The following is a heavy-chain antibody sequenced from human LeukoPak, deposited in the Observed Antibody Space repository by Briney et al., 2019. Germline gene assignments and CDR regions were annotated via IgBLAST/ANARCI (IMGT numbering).Heavy chain of an antibody. V-gene: IGHV3-7*03. CDR3: ARGGGLDV. Sequence: PGGSLRLSCVASGVTLSNYAMSWARQAPGKGLEWVASINHNGNVNYYLDSVKGRFTISRDNAKNSLYLQMSNLRAEDTAVYFCARGGGLDVWGQGATVTVSS. J-gene: IGHJ6*02. CDR1: GVTLSNYA. CDR2: INHNGNVN. D-gene: IGHD3-16*01.